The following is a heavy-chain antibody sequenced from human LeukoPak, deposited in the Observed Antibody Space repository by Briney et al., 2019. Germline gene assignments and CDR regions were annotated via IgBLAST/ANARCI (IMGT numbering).Heavy chain of an antibody. CDR3: ARQTAMGRSGDY. J-gene: IGHJ4*02. V-gene: IGHV5-51*01. CDR2: IDPSDSET. D-gene: IGHD5-18*01. Sequence: GESLKISCKGSGFTFTSYWIGWVRQMPGKGLEWMGIIDPSDSETRYTPSFQGQVTISVDKSLTTADLQWNSLKASDTAMYYCARQTAMGRSGDYWGQGTLVTVSS. CDR1: GFTFTSYW.